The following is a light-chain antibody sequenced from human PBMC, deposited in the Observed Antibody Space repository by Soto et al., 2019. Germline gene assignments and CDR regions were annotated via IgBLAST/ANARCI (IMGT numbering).Light chain of an antibody. CDR3: QQYNSYPLT. J-gene: IGKJ4*01. CDR1: QSISIW. CDR2: DAS. V-gene: IGKV1-5*01. Sequence: DIQMTQSPSSLSASVGDRVTITCRASQSISIWLAWYQQKPGKAPKLLIYDASNLESGVPSRFSASGSGTEFTLTISSLQPDDFATYYCQQYNSYPLTCGGGTKGDIK.